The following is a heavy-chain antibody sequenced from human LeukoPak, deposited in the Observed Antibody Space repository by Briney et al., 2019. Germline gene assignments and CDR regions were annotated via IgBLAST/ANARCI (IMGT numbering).Heavy chain of an antibody. D-gene: IGHD4-23*01. Sequence: GSGPALVKPTQTLTLTCTFSGFSLSTSGMCVSWIRQPPGKALEWLARIDWDDDKYYSTSLKTRLTISKDTSKNQVVLTMTNMDPVDTATYYCARILSVTTVGLPDYWGQGTLVTVSS. V-gene: IGHV2-70*11. CDR2: IDWDDDK. CDR1: GFSLSTSGMC. J-gene: IGHJ4*02. CDR3: ARILSVTTVGLPDY.